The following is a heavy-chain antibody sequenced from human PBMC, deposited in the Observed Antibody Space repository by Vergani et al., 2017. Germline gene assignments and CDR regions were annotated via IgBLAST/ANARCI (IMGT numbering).Heavy chain of an antibody. D-gene: IGHD6-19*01. Sequence: QVQLVESGGGVVQPGRSLRLSCAASGFTFSSYGMHWVRQAPGKGLEWVAVISYDGSNKYYADSVKGRFTISRDNSKNTLYLQMNSLRAEDTAVYYCAKDDSQWLTLGGAFDIWGQGTMVTVSS. CDR1: GFTFSSYG. CDR3: AKDDSQWLTLGGAFDI. CDR2: ISYDGSNK. V-gene: IGHV3-30*18. J-gene: IGHJ3*02.